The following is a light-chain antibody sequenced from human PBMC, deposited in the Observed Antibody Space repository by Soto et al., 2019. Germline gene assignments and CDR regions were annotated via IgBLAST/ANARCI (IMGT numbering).Light chain of an antibody. Sequence: DIQMTQSPSSLSASVGDRVTNTCRASQSISSYLNWYQQKPGKAPKLLIYAASTLQSGVPSRFSGSGSGTDFTLTVSNLQPEDFATYYCQQSYTSRITFGLGTRLEIK. CDR3: QQSYTSRIT. CDR2: AAS. J-gene: IGKJ5*01. V-gene: IGKV1-39*01. CDR1: QSISSY.